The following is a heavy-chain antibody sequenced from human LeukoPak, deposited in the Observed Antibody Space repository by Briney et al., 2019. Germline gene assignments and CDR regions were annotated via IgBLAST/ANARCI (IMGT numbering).Heavy chain of an antibody. CDR1: GGSLSGYY. CDR2: IYYSGST. J-gene: IGHJ4*02. V-gene: IGHV4-34*01. CDR3: ARHSGKQWLVHDY. Sequence: SETLSLTCAVYGGSLSGYYWSWIRQSPGKGLEWIGSIYYSGSTYYNPSLKSRVTISVDTSKNQFSLKLSSVTAADTAVYYCARHSGKQWLVHDYWGQGTLVTVSS. D-gene: IGHD6-19*01.